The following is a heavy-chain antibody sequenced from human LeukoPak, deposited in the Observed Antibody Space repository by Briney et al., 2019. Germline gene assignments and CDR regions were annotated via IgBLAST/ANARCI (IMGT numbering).Heavy chain of an antibody. CDR1: GGSISSYY. Sequence: SSETLSLTCTVSGGSISSYYWSWIRQPPGKGLEWIGYIYTSGSTNYNPSPKSRVTISVDTSKNQFSLKLSSVTAADTAVYYCARGSNYYYYYYYYMDVWGKGTTVTVSS. D-gene: IGHD4-11*01. CDR3: ARGSNYYYYYYYYMDV. V-gene: IGHV4-4*09. J-gene: IGHJ6*03. CDR2: IYTSGST.